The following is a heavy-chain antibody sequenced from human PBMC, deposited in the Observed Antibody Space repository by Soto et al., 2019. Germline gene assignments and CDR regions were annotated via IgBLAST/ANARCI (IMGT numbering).Heavy chain of an antibody. J-gene: IGHJ5*02. CDR3: ARLDYYDTSGSLP. CDR1: GGSISSSSYY. D-gene: IGHD3-22*01. CDR2: IYYSGST. V-gene: IGHV4-39*01. Sequence: SETLSLTCTVSGGSISSSSYYWGWIRQPPGKGLEWIGSIYYSGSTYYNPSLKSRVTISVDTSKNQFSLKLSSVTAADTAVYYCARLDYYDTSGSLPWGQGTLVTVSS.